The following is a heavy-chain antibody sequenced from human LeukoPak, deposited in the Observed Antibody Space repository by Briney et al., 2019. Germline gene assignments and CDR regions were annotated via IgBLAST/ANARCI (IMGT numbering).Heavy chain of an antibody. D-gene: IGHD3-9*01. CDR2: ISGDGGST. CDR1: GFTFDDYA. J-gene: IGHJ4*02. CDR3: AKAGYFDWLLYY. V-gene: IGHV3-43*02. Sequence: GSLRLSCAASGFTFDDYAMHWVRQAPGRGLEWVSLISGDGGSTYYADSVKGRFTISRDNSKNSLYLQMNSLRTEDTALYYCAKAGYFDWLLYYWGQGTLVTVSS.